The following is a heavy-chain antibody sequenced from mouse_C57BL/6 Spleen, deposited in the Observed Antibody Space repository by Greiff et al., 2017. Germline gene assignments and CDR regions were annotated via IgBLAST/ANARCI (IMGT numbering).Heavy chain of an antibody. Sequence: QVQLQQPGAELVKPGASVKMSCKASGYTFTSYWITWVKQRPGQGLEWIGDIYPGSGSTNYNEKFKSKATLTVDTSSSTAYMQLSSLTSEDSAVYYCARYVQLDSSGPYYFDYWGQGTTLTVSS. D-gene: IGHD3-2*02. CDR2: IYPGSGST. CDR3: ARYVQLDSSGPYYFDY. J-gene: IGHJ2*01. CDR1: GYTFTSYW. V-gene: IGHV1-55*01.